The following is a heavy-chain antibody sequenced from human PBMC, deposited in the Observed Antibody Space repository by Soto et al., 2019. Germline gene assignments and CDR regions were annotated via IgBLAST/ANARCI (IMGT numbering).Heavy chain of an antibody. CDR3: AKDNEDIVLVPAA. D-gene: IGHD2-2*01. CDR1: GFTFDDYA. V-gene: IGHV3-9*01. J-gene: IGHJ5*02. CDR2: ISWNSGNI. Sequence: PGGSLRLSCAASGFTFDDYAMHWVRQAPGKGLEWVSGISWNSGNIGYADSVKGRFTISRDNAKNSLYLQMSSLRGEDTALYYCAKDNEDIVLVPAAWGQGTLVTVSS.